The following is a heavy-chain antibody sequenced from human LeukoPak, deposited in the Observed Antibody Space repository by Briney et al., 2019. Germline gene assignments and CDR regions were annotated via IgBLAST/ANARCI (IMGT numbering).Heavy chain of an antibody. Sequence: ASVKVSCKASGYTFTDYYMHWVRQAPGPGLEWMGWINPYSGDTNYAQKFRGRVTMTRDTSISTAYMELSRLRSDDTAVYYCARSSYDSSLRIDDFWGQGTLVTVSS. CDR1: GYTFTDYY. CDR2: INPYSGDT. J-gene: IGHJ4*02. V-gene: IGHV1-2*02. CDR3: ARSSYDSSLRIDDF. D-gene: IGHD3-22*01.